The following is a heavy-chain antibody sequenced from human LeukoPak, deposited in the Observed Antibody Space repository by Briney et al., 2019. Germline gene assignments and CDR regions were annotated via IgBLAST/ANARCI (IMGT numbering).Heavy chain of an antibody. CDR2: INPNSGGT. J-gene: IGHJ1*01. D-gene: IGHD6-13*01. V-gene: IGHV1-2*02. Sequence: ASVKVSFKASGYTFTGYYMHWVRQAPGQGLEWMGWINPNSGGTNYAQKFQGRVTMTRDTSISTAYMELSRLRSDDTAVYYCARTEVAAAGTRYFQHWGQGTLVTVSS. CDR3: ARTEVAAAGTRYFQH. CDR1: GYTFTGYY.